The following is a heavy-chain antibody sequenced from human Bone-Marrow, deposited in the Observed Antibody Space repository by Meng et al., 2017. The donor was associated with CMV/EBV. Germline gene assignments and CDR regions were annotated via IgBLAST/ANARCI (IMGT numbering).Heavy chain of an antibody. Sequence: SLTLSCAASGFTVSSNYMSGVRQATGKGLEWVSVIYSGGSTYYADSVKGRFTISRGNSKNTLYLQMNSLRAEDTAVYYCARGDDFDYWGQGTLVTVSS. CDR1: GFTVSSNY. J-gene: IGHJ4*02. V-gene: IGHV3-53*01. CDR3: ARGDDFDY. CDR2: IYSGGST.